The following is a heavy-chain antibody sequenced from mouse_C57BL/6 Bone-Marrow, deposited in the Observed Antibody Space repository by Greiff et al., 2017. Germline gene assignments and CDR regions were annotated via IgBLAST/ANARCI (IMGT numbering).Heavy chain of an antibody. CDR2: ILPGSGST. CDR1: GYTFTGYW. CDR3: AREDYYGSSYPFAY. V-gene: IGHV1-9*01. J-gene: IGHJ3*01. D-gene: IGHD1-1*01. Sequence: QVQLQQSGAELMKPGASVKLSCKATGYTFTGYWIAWVKQRPGHGLEWIGDILPGSGSTNYNEKFKGKATFTADTSSNTAYMQLSSMTTEDSAIDYCAREDYYGSSYPFAYWGQGTLVTVSA.